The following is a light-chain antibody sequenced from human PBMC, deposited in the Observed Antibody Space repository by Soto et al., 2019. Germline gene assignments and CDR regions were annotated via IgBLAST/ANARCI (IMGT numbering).Light chain of an antibody. V-gene: IGKV1-39*01. CDR3: QQTYSTPLT. CDR1: QSISSY. J-gene: IGKJ4*01. Sequence: DIQINQSPYSLSAYVGDGVTITYRSSQSISSYLNWYQQKPGKAPKLLIYAASSLQSGVPSRFSGSGSGTDFTLTISSLQPEDFATYYCQQTYSTPLTFGGGTKVDIK. CDR2: AAS.